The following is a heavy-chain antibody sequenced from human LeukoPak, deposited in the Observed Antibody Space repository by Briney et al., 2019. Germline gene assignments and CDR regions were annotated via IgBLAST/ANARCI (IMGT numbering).Heavy chain of an antibody. J-gene: IGHJ4*02. CDR1: GGSISSGGYY. V-gene: IGHV4-31*03. Sequence: SQTLSLTCTVSGGSISSGGYYWSWIRQHPGKGLEWIGYIYYSGSTYYNPSLKSRVTISVDTSKNQFSLKLSSVTAADTAVYYCARGGGWLGRNRFDYWGQGTLVTVSS. CDR3: ARGGGWLGRNRFDY. D-gene: IGHD6-19*01. CDR2: IYYSGST.